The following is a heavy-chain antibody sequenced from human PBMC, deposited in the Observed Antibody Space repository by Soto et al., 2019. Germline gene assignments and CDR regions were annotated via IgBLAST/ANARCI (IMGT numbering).Heavy chain of an antibody. CDR2: INHSGST. D-gene: IGHD3-10*01. Sequence: SETLSLTCAVYGGSFSGYYWSWIRQPPGKGLEWIGEINHSGSTNYNPSLKSRVTISVDTSKNQFSLKLSSVTAADTAVYYCARRPTYYYGSGSYYNSRWFDPWGQGTLVTVSS. CDR3: ARRPTYYYGSGSYYNSRWFDP. V-gene: IGHV4-34*01. CDR1: GGSFSGYY. J-gene: IGHJ5*02.